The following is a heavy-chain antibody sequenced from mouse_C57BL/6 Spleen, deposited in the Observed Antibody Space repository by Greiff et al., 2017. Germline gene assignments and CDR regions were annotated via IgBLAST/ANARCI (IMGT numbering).Heavy chain of an antibody. V-gene: IGHV1-76*01. CDR3: ARDYYGSSYSFDY. CDR2: IYPGSGNT. J-gene: IGHJ2*01. CDR1: GYTFTDYY. Sequence: VQLQQSGAELVRPGASVKLSCKASGYTFTDYYINWVKQRPGQGLEWIARIYPGSGNTYYNEKFKGKATLTAEKSSSTAYMQLSSLTSEDSAVYFCARDYYGSSYSFDYWGQGTTLTVSS. D-gene: IGHD1-1*01.